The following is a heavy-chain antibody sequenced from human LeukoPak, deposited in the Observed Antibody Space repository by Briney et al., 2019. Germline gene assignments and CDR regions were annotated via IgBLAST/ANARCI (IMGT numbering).Heavy chain of an antibody. D-gene: IGHD4-17*01. CDR2: INPNIGGT. CDR1: GYTFTGYY. CDR3: ARGDYARDYYYMDV. J-gene: IGHJ6*03. Sequence: GASVKVSCKASGYTFTGYYMHWVRQAPGQGLEWMVWINPNIGGTNYAQKFQGRVTMTRDTSISTAYMELSRLRSDDTAVYYCARGDYARDYYYMDVWGKGTTVTVSS. V-gene: IGHV1-2*02.